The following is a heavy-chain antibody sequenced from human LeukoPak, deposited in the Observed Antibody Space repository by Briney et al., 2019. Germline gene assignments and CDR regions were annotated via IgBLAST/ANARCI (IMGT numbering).Heavy chain of an antibody. V-gene: IGHV3-23*01. CDR3: ARDPNGNYVGAFDFQR. J-gene: IGHJ1*01. CDR2: ISGAGP. Sequence: GGSLRLXCAASGFTFSNYALTWVRQAPGRGLEWVSSISGAGPYYADSVKGRFSISRDNYKNTLYLQMSSLRAEDTAVYYCARDPNGNYVGAFDFQRWGQGTLVTVSS. CDR1: GFTFSNYA. D-gene: IGHD4-17*01.